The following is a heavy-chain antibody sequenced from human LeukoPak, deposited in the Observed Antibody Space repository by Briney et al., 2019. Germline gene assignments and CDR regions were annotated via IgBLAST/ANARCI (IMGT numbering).Heavy chain of an antibody. V-gene: IGHV3-21*01. CDR3: ARVSVYSSGKAFDY. CDR1: GFTFISYS. CDR2: ISSSSSYI. J-gene: IGHJ4*02. D-gene: IGHD6-19*01. Sequence: PRGTLRLSCAASGFTFISYSMNWVRQAPGKGLEWVSSISSSSSYIYYADSVKGRFTISRDNAENSLYLQMNSLRAEDTAVYYCARVSVYSSGKAFDYWGQGTLVTVSS.